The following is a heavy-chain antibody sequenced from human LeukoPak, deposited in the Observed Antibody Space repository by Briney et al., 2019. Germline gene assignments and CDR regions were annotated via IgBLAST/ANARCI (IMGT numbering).Heavy chain of an antibody. D-gene: IGHD6-19*01. J-gene: IGHJ4*02. V-gene: IGHV3-23*01. CDR2: ISSSGGST. Sequence: GGSLRLSCAASGFTFNNYAMSWVRQAPGKGLEWVSGISSSGGSTYYADSVKGRFTISRDNSKSTLFLQMNSLRAEDTALYKCVRAVTGDFDYWGQGTLVTVSS. CDR1: GFTFNNYA. CDR3: VRAVTGDFDY.